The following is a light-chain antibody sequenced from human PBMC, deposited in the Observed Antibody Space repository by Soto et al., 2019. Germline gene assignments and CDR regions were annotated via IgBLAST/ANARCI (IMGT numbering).Light chain of an antibody. Sequence: ESVLTQSPGTLSLSPGETATLSCSASQTIGSNLLVWYQQHPGQAPRLLIYGASSRATGIPDRFSGSGSGTDFSLTIRRLEPDDFAVYYCQKYGNFWTFGQGTKVDIK. CDR2: GAS. CDR3: QKYGNFWT. J-gene: IGKJ1*01. V-gene: IGKV3-20*01. CDR1: QTIGSNL.